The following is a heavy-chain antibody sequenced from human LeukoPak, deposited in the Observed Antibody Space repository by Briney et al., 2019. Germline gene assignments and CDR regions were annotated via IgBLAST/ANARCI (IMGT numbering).Heavy chain of an antibody. J-gene: IGHJ4*02. CDR3: ARLPMVRGVTEYYFDY. D-gene: IGHD3-10*01. Sequence: SETLSLTCTVSGGSISSYYWSWIRQPPGKGLEWIGYIYYSGSTNYNASPQGRVTISVDTSKNQFSLNLSSVTAADTAVYYCARLPMVRGVTEYYFDYWGQGTLVTVSS. CDR1: GGSISSYY. CDR2: IYYSGST. V-gene: IGHV4-59*01.